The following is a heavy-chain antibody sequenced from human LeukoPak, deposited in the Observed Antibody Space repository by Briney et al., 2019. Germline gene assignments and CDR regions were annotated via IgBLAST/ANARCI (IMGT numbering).Heavy chain of an antibody. CDR2: ISASGGST. D-gene: IGHD3-3*01. Sequence: GGSLRLSCAASGFTFSSSAMSWVRQVPGKGLEWVSGISASGGSTSYADSVRGRFTISRDNSKNTLYLQMNTLRADDTAVYYCASYDFWSGYYLGDFWGQGTLVTVSS. CDR3: ASYDFWSGYYLGDF. CDR1: GFTFSSSA. V-gene: IGHV3-23*01. J-gene: IGHJ4*02.